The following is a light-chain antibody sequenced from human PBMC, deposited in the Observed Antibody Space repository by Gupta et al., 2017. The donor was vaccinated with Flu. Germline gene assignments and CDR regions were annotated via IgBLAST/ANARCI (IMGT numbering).Light chain of an antibody. J-gene: IGKJ2*01. Sequence: SSLSAAVGDRVTITCQTSQDIRRYLNWYQQKPGRAPKLLIKEASHLQGGVPSRFSGTGSGTHFTFTISGLQFEDFATYYCLQYYLRPPYTFGQGTK. CDR1: QDIRRY. V-gene: IGKV1-33*01. CDR2: EAS. CDR3: LQYYLRPPYT.